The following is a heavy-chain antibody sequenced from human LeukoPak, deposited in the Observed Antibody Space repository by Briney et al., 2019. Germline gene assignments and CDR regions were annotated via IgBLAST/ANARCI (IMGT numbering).Heavy chain of an antibody. Sequence: SETLSLTCSVSGGSIGSFYCSWIRQPPGKGLQWIGYTSYSGNTNYNPSLKSRVTMSVDTSRKQFSLRLTSVTAADTAVYYCARVTGYVIEDNFDYWGQGTLVTVSS. CDR1: GGSIGSFY. V-gene: IGHV4-59*01. CDR2: TSYSGNT. J-gene: IGHJ4*02. D-gene: IGHD2-15*01. CDR3: ARVTGYVIEDNFDY.